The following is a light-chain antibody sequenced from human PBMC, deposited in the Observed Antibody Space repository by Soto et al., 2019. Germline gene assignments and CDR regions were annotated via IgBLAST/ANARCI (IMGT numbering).Light chain of an antibody. Sequence: ETVLTQSPGTLSLSPGERATLSCRASQSVSSSYLAWYQQKPGQAPRLLIYGASSRATGIPDRFSGSGSGTDFTLSISRLEPEDFAVYYCQQHGNSPFTFGPGTKVDIK. V-gene: IGKV3-20*01. J-gene: IGKJ3*01. CDR1: QSVSSSY. CDR2: GAS. CDR3: QQHGNSPFT.